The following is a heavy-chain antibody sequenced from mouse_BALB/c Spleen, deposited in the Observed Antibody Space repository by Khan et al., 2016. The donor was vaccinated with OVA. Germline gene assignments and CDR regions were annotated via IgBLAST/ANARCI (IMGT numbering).Heavy chain of an antibody. CDR1: GYTFTTYW. J-gene: IGHJ2*01. V-gene: IGHV1-7*01. CDR3: GRDRFDY. Sequence: VQLQESGAELAKPGASVKMSCKASGYTFTTYWMHWVKQRPGQGLEWIGYINPTSAYTDYNEKFKDKATLSADKSSSTAYMQLSSLTSEDSAVYYGGRDRFDYWGQGTTLTVSS. CDR2: INPTSAYT.